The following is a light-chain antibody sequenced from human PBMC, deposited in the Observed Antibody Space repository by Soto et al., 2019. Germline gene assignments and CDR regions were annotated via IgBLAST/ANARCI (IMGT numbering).Light chain of an antibody. CDR2: GVS. J-gene: IGKJ1*01. CDR1: QSINNKY. V-gene: IGKV3-20*01. CDR3: QLYSGSPWT. Sequence: EIVLTQSPGTLSLSPGERATLSCRASQSINNKYLAWYQQEPGQTPRLLIHGVSIRATGIPDWFSGSCSGTDITLTISRLQHEDVAVYYCQLYSGSPWTFGQGTKVEIK.